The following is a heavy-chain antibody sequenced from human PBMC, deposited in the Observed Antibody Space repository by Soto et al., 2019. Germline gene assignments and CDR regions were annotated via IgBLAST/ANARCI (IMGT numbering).Heavy chain of an antibody. D-gene: IGHD3-3*01. Sequence: GGSLRLSCAASGFTFSSYAMSWVRQAPGKGLEWVSAISGSGGSTYYADSVKGRFTISRDNSKNTLYLQMNSLRAEDTAVYYCAKGLFYDFWSGYYLDYWGQGTLVTVSS. CDR1: GFTFSSYA. J-gene: IGHJ4*02. CDR3: AKGLFYDFWSGYYLDY. V-gene: IGHV3-23*01. CDR2: ISGSGGST.